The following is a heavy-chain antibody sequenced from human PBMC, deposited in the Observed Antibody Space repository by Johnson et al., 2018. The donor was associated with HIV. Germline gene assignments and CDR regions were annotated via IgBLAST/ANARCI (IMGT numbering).Heavy chain of an antibody. V-gene: IGHV3-64*01. D-gene: IGHD3-16*01. J-gene: IGHJ3*02. CDR1: GFTFSSYA. Sequence: VQLVESGGGLVKPGGSLRLSCAASGFTFSSYAMHWVRQAPGKGLEYVSAISSNGGSTYYANSVKGRFTISRDNSKNTLYLQMNSLRAEDTAIYYCAKRPIMIAFGEINGFDIWGQGTTVTVSS. CDR2: ISSNGGST. CDR3: AKRPIMIAFGEINGFDI.